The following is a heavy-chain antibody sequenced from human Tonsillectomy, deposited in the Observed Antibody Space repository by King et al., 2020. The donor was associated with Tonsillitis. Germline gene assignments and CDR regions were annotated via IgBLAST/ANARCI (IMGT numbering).Heavy chain of an antibody. CDR1: GFTFSDYY. J-gene: IGHJ4*02. V-gene: IGHV3-11*05. CDR2: ISSSTSYT. D-gene: IGHD2-2*01. Sequence: VQLVESGGGLVKPGGSLRLSCAASGFTFSDYYMSWIRQAPGKGLEWLSYISSSTSYTNYADSVKDRFTISRDNAKKSQYLQMNSLRAEDTAVYYCARERCTTTSCYGGFEYWGQGTLVTVSS. CDR3: ARERCTTTSCYGGFEY.